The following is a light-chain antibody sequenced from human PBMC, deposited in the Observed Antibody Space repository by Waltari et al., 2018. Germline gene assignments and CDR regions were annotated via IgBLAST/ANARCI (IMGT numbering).Light chain of an antibody. V-gene: IGKV3-11*01. Sequence: DIVLTQSPATLSLSPGERATLSCRASQSVRSSLAWYQQKPGQSPRLLIYDASNRATGIPARFSGSGSGTDFTLTISSLEPEDFAVYYCQHRGHWPPDATFGPGTKVDIK. CDR2: DAS. CDR3: QHRGHWPPDAT. J-gene: IGKJ3*01. CDR1: QSVRSS.